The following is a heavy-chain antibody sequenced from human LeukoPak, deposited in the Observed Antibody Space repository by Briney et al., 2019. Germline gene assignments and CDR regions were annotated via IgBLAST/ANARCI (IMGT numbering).Heavy chain of an antibody. J-gene: IGHJ1*01. CDR1: GFTFSGYP. CDR3: AKAARPLQPMI. V-gene: IGHV3-30-3*02. CDR2: ISYDGSNK. D-gene: IGHD4-11*01. Sequence: GGSLRLSCAASGFTFSGYPIHWVRQAPGKGLEWVAVISYDGSNKYYADSVKGRFTISRDNSKNTLYLQMNSLRTEDTAVYYCAKAARPLQPMIWGQGTLVTVSS.